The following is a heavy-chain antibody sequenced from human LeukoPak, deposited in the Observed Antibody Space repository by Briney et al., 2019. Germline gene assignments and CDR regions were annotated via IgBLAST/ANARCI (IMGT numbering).Heavy chain of an antibody. CDR1: GFSFSSYG. V-gene: IGHV3-30*02. CDR3: ANFPSYVGDF. D-gene: IGHD5-18*01. J-gene: IGHJ4*02. Sequence: GGSLRLSCAASGFSFSSYGMYWVRQAPGKGLEWVAFIRYDGSKKYYADSVKGRFTISRDNSKNTLYLQMNSLRAEDTAVYYCANFPSYVGDFWGQGTLVTVSS. CDR2: IRYDGSKK.